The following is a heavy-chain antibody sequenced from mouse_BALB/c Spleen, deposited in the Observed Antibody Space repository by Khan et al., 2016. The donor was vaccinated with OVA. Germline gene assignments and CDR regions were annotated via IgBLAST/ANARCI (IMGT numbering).Heavy chain of an antibody. CDR2: NNPGSGGT. V-gene: IGHV1-54*01. J-gene: IGHJ3*01. CDR3: ARGGYGSLAY. Sequence: VQLQESGAELVRPGTSVKVSCKASGYAFNNYMLEWVKQRPGQGLEWIGVNNPGSGGTNYNEKFKGKVTLTADKSYNTAYMQFSSLTSDDSAVYFCARGGYGSLAYWGQGTLVTVSS. CDR1: GYAFNNYM. D-gene: IGHD2-1*01.